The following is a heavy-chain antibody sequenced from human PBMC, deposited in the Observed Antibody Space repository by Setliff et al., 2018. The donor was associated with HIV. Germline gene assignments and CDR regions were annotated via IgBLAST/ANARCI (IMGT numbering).Heavy chain of an antibody. CDR3: ARFVDTTMLSPYYFDY. V-gene: IGHV4-39*01. CDR1: GGSISSRSYC. D-gene: IGHD5-18*01. Sequence: KPSETLSLTCTVSGGSISSRSYCWGWIRQPPGKGLEWIGTILYTGSTYYNPSLKSRVTISVDTSKNQFSLKLSSVTAADTAVYCCARFVDTTMLSPYYFDYWGQGTLVTVSS. J-gene: IGHJ4*02. CDR2: ILYTGST.